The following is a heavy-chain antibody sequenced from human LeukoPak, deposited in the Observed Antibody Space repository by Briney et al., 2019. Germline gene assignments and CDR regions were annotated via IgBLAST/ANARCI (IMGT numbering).Heavy chain of an antibody. CDR3: AKTGDYRGGLDY. D-gene: IGHD4-11*01. CDR2: IYYTGTT. CDR1: GGSTSSSY. V-gene: IGHV4-59*01. J-gene: IGHJ4*02. Sequence: SETLSLTCTVSGGSTSSSYWSWIRQPPGKGLEWIGYIYYTGTTNYNPSLKSRVTISVDTSKNQFSLKLSSVTAADTAVYYCAKTGDYRGGLDYWGQGTLVTVSS.